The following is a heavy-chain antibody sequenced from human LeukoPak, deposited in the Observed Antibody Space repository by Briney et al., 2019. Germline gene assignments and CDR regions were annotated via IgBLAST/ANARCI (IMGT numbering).Heavy chain of an antibody. CDR2: ISSSSTM. CDR1: GFTFSSYS. CDR3: ARDFYGGDYFDY. J-gene: IGHJ4*02. V-gene: IGHV3-48*04. Sequence: SGGSLRLSCAASGFTFSSYSMNWVRQAPGKGLEWVSYISSSSTMDYADSVKGRFTISRDNAKNSLYLQMNSLRAEDTAVYYCARDFYGGDYFDYWGQGTLVTVSS. D-gene: IGHD4-23*01.